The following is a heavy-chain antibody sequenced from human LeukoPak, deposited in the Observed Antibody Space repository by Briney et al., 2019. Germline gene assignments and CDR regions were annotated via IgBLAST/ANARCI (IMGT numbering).Heavy chain of an antibody. CDR2: ISISADMT. V-gene: IGHV3-23*01. J-gene: IGHJ4*02. D-gene: IGHD4/OR15-4a*01. CDR1: GFTFDDYA. Sequence: GRSLRLSCAASGFTFDDYAMHWVRQGPGKGLEWVSGISISADMTYYADSVQGRFIISRDNSKNTVYLQMDSLRVEDTAVYYCANEEVPNDYWGQGTLVTVSS. CDR3: ANEEVPNDY.